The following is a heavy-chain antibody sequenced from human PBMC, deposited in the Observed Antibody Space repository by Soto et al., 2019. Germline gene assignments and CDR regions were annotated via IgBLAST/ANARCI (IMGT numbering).Heavy chain of an antibody. CDR1: GFSLSNSGMC. CDR3: ARGYGSGSYLVYYYGMDV. Sequence: SGPTLVIPTQTLTLTCNFSGFSLSNSGMCVSWIRQPPGKALEWLARIDWDDDKYYSTSLKTRLTISKDTSKNQVVLTMTNMDPVDTATYYCARGYGSGSYLVYYYGMDVWGQGTTVTVSS. J-gene: IGHJ6*02. D-gene: IGHD3-10*01. V-gene: IGHV2-70*11. CDR2: IDWDDDK.